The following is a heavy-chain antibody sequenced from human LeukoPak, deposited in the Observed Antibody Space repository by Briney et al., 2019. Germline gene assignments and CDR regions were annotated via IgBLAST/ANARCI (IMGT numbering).Heavy chain of an antibody. Sequence: SETLSLTCTVSGGSISSYYWSWIRQPPGKGLEWIGYIYYSGSTNYNPSLKSRVTISVDTSKNQFSLKLSSVTAADTAVYYCARARYYYYYYMDVWGKGTTVTVSS. CDR3: ARARYYYYYYMDV. CDR2: IYYSGST. V-gene: IGHV4-59*01. CDR1: GGSISSYY. J-gene: IGHJ6*03. D-gene: IGHD1-14*01.